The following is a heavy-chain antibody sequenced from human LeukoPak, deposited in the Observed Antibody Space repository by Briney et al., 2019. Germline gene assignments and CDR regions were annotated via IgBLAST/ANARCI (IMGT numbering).Heavy chain of an antibody. CDR2: IRYDGSNK. J-gene: IGHJ6*03. D-gene: IGHD2-8*01. CDR3: AKVGVDPRSYYYYMDV. V-gene: IGHV3-30*02. CDR1: GFTFSSYG. Sequence: GGSLRLSCAASGFTFSSYGMHWVRQAPGKGLEWVAFIRYDGSNKYYADSVKGRFTISRDNSKNTLYLQMNSLRAEDTAVYYCAKVGVDPRSYYYYMDVWGKGTTVTISS.